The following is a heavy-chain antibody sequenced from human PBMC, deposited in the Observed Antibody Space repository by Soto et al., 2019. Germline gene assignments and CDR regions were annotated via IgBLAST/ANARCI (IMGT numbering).Heavy chain of an antibody. D-gene: IGHD1-1*01. V-gene: IGHV1-3*01. CDR2: INAGNGNA. CDR1: GYIFSKYA. J-gene: IGHJ4*02. CDR3: ASWVRKNFDY. Sequence: ASVKVSCKASGYIFSKYAMHWVRQAPGQRLEWMGWINAGNGNARYSQKFQGRVTITRDTSASTAYMELSSLTSEDTDVYYCASWVRKNFDYWGQGTLVTVYS.